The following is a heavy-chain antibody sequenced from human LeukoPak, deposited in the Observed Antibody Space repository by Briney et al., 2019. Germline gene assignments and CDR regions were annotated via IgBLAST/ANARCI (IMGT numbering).Heavy chain of an antibody. Sequence: GGSLRLSCAASGFTFSSYAMRWVRQAPGKGLEWVSAISGSGGSTHYADSVEGRFTISRDNSKNTLYLQMNSLRAEDTAVYYCARDPLRFLEWSGYYFDYWGQGTLVTVSS. CDR3: ARDPLRFLEWSGYYFDY. CDR2: ISGSGGST. CDR1: GFTFSSYA. J-gene: IGHJ4*02. D-gene: IGHD3-3*01. V-gene: IGHV3-23*01.